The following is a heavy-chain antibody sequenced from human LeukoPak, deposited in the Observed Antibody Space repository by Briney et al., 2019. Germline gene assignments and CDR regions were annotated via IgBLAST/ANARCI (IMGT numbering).Heavy chain of an antibody. D-gene: IGHD6-13*01. V-gene: IGHV3-30*04. CDR3: ARPRGGDIAAALGY. J-gene: IGHJ4*02. CDR1: GFTFSSYA. Sequence: PGRSLRLSCVASGFTFSSYAMHWVRQAPGKGLEWVAVTSYDGRNKYYADSVKGRFTISRDNSKNTLYLQVDGLRAEDTAVYYCARPRGGDIAAALGYWGQGTLVTVSS. CDR2: TSYDGRNK.